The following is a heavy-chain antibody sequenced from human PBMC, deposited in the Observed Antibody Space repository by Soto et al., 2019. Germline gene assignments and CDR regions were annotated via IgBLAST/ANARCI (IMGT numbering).Heavy chain of an antibody. D-gene: IGHD1-1*01. CDR1: GYSFTSYL. CDR2: IYPGDSDT. Sequence: GESLKICCKGSGYSFTSYLIGWVRQMPGKGLEWMGIIYPGDSDTRYSPSFQGQVTISADKSISTAYLQWSSLKASDTAMYYCARLQGWNDYYCKDHCGQGTTVTVTS. J-gene: IGHJ6*02. CDR3: ARLQGWNDYYCKDH. V-gene: IGHV5-51*01.